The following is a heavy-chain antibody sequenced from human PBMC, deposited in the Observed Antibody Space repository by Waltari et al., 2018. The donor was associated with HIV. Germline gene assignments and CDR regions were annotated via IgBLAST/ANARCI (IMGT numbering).Heavy chain of an antibody. CDR1: GFSFSSFS. CDR2: ISNRSDFI. Sequence: EVHLVESGGGLVKPGGSLRLSCTASGFSFSSFSMNWVRQVPGTGLEWVSAISNRSDFINYADSVKGRFTIYRDNAANSLYLQMNALRNEDTAVYFCASLPTEGQPPRVFWGQGIIVTVSS. J-gene: IGHJ4*02. V-gene: IGHV3-21*06. CDR3: ASLPTEGQPPRVF. D-gene: IGHD5-18*01.